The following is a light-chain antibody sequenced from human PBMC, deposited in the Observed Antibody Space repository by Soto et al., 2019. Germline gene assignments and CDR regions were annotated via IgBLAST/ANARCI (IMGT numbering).Light chain of an antibody. Sequence: DILMTQSPSSLSASAGDRVTITCQASQDISNYLNWYQQKPGKAPKLLIYDASNLETGVPSRFSGSGSGTDFTFTISSLQPEDIATYYCQQYDNLLFTFGPGTKVDIK. CDR1: QDISNY. CDR3: QQYDNLLFT. CDR2: DAS. J-gene: IGKJ3*01. V-gene: IGKV1-33*01.